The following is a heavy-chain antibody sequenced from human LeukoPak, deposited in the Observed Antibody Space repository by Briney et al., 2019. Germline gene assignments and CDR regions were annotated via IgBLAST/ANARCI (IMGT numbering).Heavy chain of an antibody. V-gene: IGHV1-18*01. J-gene: IGHJ3*02. D-gene: IGHD3-10*01. CDR2: ISAYNGNT. CDR3: ARDYSETTKKLTMVRRTYAFDI. Sequence: GASVKVPCKASGYTFSSYGISWVRQAPGQGLEWMGWISAYNGNTNYAQNLQGRVTMTTDTSTSTAYMELRSLRSDDTAVYYCARDYSETTKKLTMVRRTYAFDIWGQGTMVTVSS. CDR1: GYTFSSYG.